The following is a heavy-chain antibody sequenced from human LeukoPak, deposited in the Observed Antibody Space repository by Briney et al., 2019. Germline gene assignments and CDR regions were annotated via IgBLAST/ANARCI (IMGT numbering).Heavy chain of an antibody. CDR1: GGSISSSSYY. D-gene: IGHD6-6*01. Sequence: PSETLSLTCTVSGGSISSSSYYWGWIRQPPGKGLEWIGSIYYSGSTYYNPSLKSRVTISVDTSKNQSSLKLSSVTAADTAVYYCARALSEYSWGRALGYWGQGTLVTVSS. CDR3: ARALSEYSWGRALGY. CDR2: IYYSGST. V-gene: IGHV4-39*07. J-gene: IGHJ4*02.